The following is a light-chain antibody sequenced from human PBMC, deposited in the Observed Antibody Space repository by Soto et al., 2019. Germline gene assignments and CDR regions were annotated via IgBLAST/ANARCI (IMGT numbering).Light chain of an antibody. CDR1: QSLITRY. CDR3: QQYGTSPT. Sequence: EIVLTQSPGTLSLFPGERATLSCRASQSLITRYLAWYQQKPGQAPRLLIYGASSRSTGIPDRFSGSGSGTDFTHTISRLEPEDFAVYSCQQYGTSPTFGQGKRLEIK. V-gene: IGKV3-20*01. J-gene: IGKJ5*01. CDR2: GAS.